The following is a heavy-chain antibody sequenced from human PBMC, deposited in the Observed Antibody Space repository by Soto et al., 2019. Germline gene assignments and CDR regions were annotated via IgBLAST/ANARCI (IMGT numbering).Heavy chain of an antibody. V-gene: IGHV1-18*01. J-gene: IGHJ6*02. CDR1: GYTFTSYG. D-gene: IGHD2-21*02. CDR2: ISAYNGNT. CDR3: ARVAFCGGDCYIPYYYYYGMDV. Sequence: GASVKVSCKASGYTFTSYGISWVRQAPGQGLEWMGWISAYNGNTNYAQKLQGRVTMTTDTSTSTAYMELRSLRSDDTAVYYCARVAFCGGDCYIPYYYYYGMDVWGHGTTVTVSS.